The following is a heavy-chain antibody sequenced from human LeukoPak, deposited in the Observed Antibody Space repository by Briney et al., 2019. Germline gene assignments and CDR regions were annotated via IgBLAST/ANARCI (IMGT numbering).Heavy chain of an antibody. CDR3: ARRKSSSWYRKGYYYYMDV. CDR1: GYTFTGYD. D-gene: IGHD6-13*01. J-gene: IGHJ6*03. V-gene: IGHV1-8*03. CDR2: MNPNSGNT. Sequence: EASVKVSCKASGYTFTGYDINWVRQATGQGLEWMGWMNPNSGNTGYAQKFQGRVTITRNTSISTAYMELSSLRSEDTAVYYCARRKSSSWYRKGYYYYMDVWGKGTTVTVSS.